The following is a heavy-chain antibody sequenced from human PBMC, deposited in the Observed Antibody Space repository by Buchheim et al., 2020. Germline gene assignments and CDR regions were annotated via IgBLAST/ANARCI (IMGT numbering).Heavy chain of an antibody. CDR3: ARGIAATANPNWFDP. CDR2: ISGSGGST. D-gene: IGHD6-25*01. V-gene: IGHV3-23*01. CDR1: GFTFSSYA. Sequence: EVQLLESGGGLVQPGGSLRLSCAASGFTFSSYAMSWVRQAPGKGLEWVSAISGSGGSTYYADSVKGRFTISRDNSKNTLYLPMNSLSPEDTAVYFCARGIAATANPNWFDPWGQGTL. J-gene: IGHJ5*02.